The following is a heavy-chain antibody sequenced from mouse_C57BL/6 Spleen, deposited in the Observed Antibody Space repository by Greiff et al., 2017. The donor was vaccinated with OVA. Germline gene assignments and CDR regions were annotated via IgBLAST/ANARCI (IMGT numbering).Heavy chain of an antibody. CDR2: IDPETGGT. Sequence: QVQLKESGAELVRPGASVTLSCKASGYTFTDYEMHWVKQTPVHGLEWIGAIDPETGGTAYNQKFKGKAILTADKSSSTAYMELRSLTSEDSAVYYCTTSTGPYWYFDVWGTGTTVTVSS. CDR3: TTSTGPYWYFDV. V-gene: IGHV1-15*01. CDR1: GYTFTDYE. D-gene: IGHD1-1*01. J-gene: IGHJ1*03.